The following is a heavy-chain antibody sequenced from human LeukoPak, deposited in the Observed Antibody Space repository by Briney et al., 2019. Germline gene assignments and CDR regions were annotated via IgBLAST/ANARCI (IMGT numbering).Heavy chain of an antibody. CDR1: GYTFTGYY. D-gene: IGHD2-2*01. V-gene: IGHV1-2*02. CDR2: INPNSGGT. CDR3: AREKGPQLPIAY. J-gene: IGHJ4*02. Sequence: ASVKVSCKASGYTFTGYYMHWVRQAPGQGLEWMGWINPNSGGTNYAQKFQDRVTMTRDTSISTAYMELSRLRSDDTAVYYCAREKGPQLPIAYWGQGTLVTVSS.